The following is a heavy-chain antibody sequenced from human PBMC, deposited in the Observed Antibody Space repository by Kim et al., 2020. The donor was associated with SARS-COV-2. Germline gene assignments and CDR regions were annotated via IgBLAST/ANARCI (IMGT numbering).Heavy chain of an antibody. V-gene: IGHV1-18*01. CDR3: ARDGRFDLLWFGELLKPYYYYGMDV. Sequence: ASVKVSCKASGYTFTSYGISWVRQAPGQGLEWMGWISAYNGNTNYAQKLQGRVTMTTDTSTSTAYMELRSLRSDDTAVYYCARDGRFDLLWFGELLKPYYYYGMDVWGQGTTVTVSS. CDR2: ISAYNGNT. D-gene: IGHD3-10*01. J-gene: IGHJ6*02. CDR1: GYTFTSYG.